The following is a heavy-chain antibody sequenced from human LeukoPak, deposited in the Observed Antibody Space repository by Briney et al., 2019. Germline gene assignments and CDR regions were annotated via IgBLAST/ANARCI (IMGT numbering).Heavy chain of an antibody. CDR1: GGSFSGCY. CDR3: VSLGETTVVTGGDY. Sequence: SETLSLTCAVYGGSFSGCYWSWIRQPPGKGLEWIGEINHSGSTNYNPSLKSRVTISVDTSKNQFSLKLSSVTAADTAVYYCVSLGETTVVTGGDYWGQGTLVTVSP. D-gene: IGHD4-23*01. J-gene: IGHJ4*02. V-gene: IGHV4-34*01. CDR2: INHSGST.